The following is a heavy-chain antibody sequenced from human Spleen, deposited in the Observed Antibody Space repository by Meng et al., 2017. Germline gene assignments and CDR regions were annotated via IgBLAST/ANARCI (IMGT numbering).Heavy chain of an antibody. D-gene: IGHD3-9*01. J-gene: IGHJ3*01. V-gene: IGHV1-18*01. CDR2: KSAYSENT. CDR3: AANFDILTGYYNNHAFDV. Sequence: ASVKVSCKASGYTFTNYGVNWVRLAPGQGLEWMGWKSAYSENTIYAQKLQDRVTMTTDTSTATAYMELRSLTSDDTPVYFCAANFDILTGYYNNHAFDVWGQGTMVTVSS. CDR1: GYTFTNYG.